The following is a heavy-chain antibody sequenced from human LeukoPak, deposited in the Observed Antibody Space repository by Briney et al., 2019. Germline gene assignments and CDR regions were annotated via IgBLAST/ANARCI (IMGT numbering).Heavy chain of an antibody. D-gene: IGHD6-13*01. Sequence: PGGSLRLSCAASGFTFSSYGMHWVRQAPGKWLEWVAVISYDGSNKYYADSVKGRFTISRDNSKNTLHLQMNSLRAEDTAVYYCARDLKITAAGKIYYGMDVWGQGTTVSVSS. J-gene: IGHJ6*02. CDR1: GFTFSSYG. CDR2: ISYDGSNK. CDR3: ARDLKITAAGKIYYGMDV. V-gene: IGHV3-30*12.